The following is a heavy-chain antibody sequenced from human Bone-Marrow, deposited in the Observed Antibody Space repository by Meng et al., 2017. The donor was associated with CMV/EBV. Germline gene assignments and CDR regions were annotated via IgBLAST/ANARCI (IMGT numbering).Heavy chain of an antibody. Sequence: SETLSLTCAVYGGSFSGYYWSWIRQPPGKGLEWIGEINHSGSTNYNPSLKSRVTISVDTSKNQFSLKLSSVTAADTAVYYCARVKLLPATANPQYYYYYGMDVWGQGTTVTVSS. V-gene: IGHV4-34*01. CDR1: GGSFSGYY. CDR2: INHSGST. CDR3: ARVKLLPATANPQYYYYYGMDV. J-gene: IGHJ6*02. D-gene: IGHD3-10*01.